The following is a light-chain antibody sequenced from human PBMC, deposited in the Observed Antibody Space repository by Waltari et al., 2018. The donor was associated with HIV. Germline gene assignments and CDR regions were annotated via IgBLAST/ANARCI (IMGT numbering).Light chain of an antibody. CDR2: ASS. V-gene: IGKV1-8*01. CDR3: QQYYSYPQT. CDR1: QDIGTY. Sequence: AIRVTQSPSSLSASTGDSVTISCRASQDIGTYVAWYQHKPGKAPELLMFASSTLQSGLPSRFTGSGSGTDFTLTITCLQSEDFATYYCQQYYSYPQTFGQGTKLEIK. J-gene: IGKJ2*01.